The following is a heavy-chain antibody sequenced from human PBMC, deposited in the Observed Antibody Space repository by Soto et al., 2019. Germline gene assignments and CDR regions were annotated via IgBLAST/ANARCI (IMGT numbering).Heavy chain of an antibody. CDR3: AREVVAYFYSGMDV. D-gene: IGHD6-6*01. J-gene: IGHJ6*02. CDR1: AFNLTSLW. V-gene: IGHV3-7*03. Sequence: GGSLRLSCAASAFNLTSLWTSWVGKDLGNSHVRAANIMPDCTVTYYVDSVKGRFTISRDNAKNPLYLQMNSLRAEDTAVYYCAREVVAYFYSGMDVWGQGTTVTDSS. CDR2: IMPDCTVT.